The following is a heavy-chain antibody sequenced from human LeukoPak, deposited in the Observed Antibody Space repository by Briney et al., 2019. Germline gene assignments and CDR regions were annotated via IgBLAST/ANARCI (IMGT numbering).Heavy chain of an antibody. CDR3: AKDKGTGIMITFGGVIAPFDY. CDR2: IRYDGSNK. V-gene: IGHV3-30*02. D-gene: IGHD3-16*02. Sequence: GGSLRLSCAASGFTFSSYGMHWVRQAPGKGLEWVAFIRYDGSNKYYADSVKGRFTISRDNSKNTLYLQMNSLRAEDTAVYYCAKDKGTGIMITFGGVIAPFDYWGQGTLVTVS. CDR1: GFTFSSYG. J-gene: IGHJ4*02.